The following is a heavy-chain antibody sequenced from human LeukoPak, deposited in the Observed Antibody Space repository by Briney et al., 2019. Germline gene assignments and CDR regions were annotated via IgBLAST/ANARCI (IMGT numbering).Heavy chain of an antibody. CDR3: ARRTIFGVVIFDY. CDR1: GYTFTSYD. D-gene: IGHD3-3*01. V-gene: IGHV1-8*01. J-gene: IGHJ4*02. Sequence: GASVKVSCKASGYTFTSYDINWVRQATGQGLEWMGWMNPNSGNTGYAQKFQGRVTMTRNTSISTAYMELSRLRSDDTAVYYCARRTIFGVVIFDYWGQGTLVTVSS. CDR2: MNPNSGNT.